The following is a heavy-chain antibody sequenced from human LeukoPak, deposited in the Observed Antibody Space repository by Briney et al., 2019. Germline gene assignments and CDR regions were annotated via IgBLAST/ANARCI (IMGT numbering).Heavy chain of an antibody. J-gene: IGHJ4*02. CDR1: GGSISSSSYY. Sequence: SETLSLTCTVSGGSISSSSYYWGWIRQPPGKGLEWIGSIYYSGSTYYNPSLKSRVTICVDTSKNQFSLKLSSVTAADTAVYYCARFAPDDEYYYDSSGDRSIDYWGQGTLVTVSS. CDR2: IYYSGST. D-gene: IGHD3-22*01. CDR3: ARFAPDDEYYYDSSGDRSIDY. V-gene: IGHV4-39*01.